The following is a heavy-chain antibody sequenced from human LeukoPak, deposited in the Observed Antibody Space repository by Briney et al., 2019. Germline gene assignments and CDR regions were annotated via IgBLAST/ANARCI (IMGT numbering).Heavy chain of an antibody. CDR1: GITFRSYG. Sequence: PGDSLSLSCAASGITFRSYGMHWVGQAPGKGLEGLAVISYDGSHKYYADSVKGRFSISRDNSKNTLYLQMNSLRADDTAVYYCAKGARGDTVTSIVGLNWFDPWGQGTLVTVSS. V-gene: IGHV3-30*18. CDR3: AKGARGDTVTSIVGLNWFDP. J-gene: IGHJ5*02. D-gene: IGHD4-17*01. CDR2: ISYDGSHK.